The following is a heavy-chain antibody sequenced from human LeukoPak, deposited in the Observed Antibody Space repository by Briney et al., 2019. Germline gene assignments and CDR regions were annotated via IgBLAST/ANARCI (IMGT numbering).Heavy chain of an antibody. CDR2: INPSGGST. D-gene: IGHD4-23*01. V-gene: IGHV1-46*01. CDR3: ARDNSVEDTAWWFDP. CDR1: GYTFTSYY. Sequence: ASVKVSCKPSGYTFTSYYMHWVRQAPGQGREWMGIINPSGGSTSYAQKFQGRVTMTRDMSTSTDYMELSSLRSEDTAVYYCARDNSVEDTAWWFDPWGQGTLVTVSS. J-gene: IGHJ5*02.